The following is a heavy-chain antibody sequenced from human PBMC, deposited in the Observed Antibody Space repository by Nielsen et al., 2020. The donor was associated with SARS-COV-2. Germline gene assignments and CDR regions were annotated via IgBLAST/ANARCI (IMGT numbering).Heavy chain of an antibody. V-gene: IGHV3-30*04. CDR2: ISYDASNK. CDR3: ARESGSGHDY. Sequence: GGSLRLSCAASGFTFSSYAMHWVRQAPGKGREWVAVISYDASNKYYADSVKGRFTISRDNSKNTLYLQMNSLRAEDTAVYYCARESGSGHDYWGQGTLVTVSS. J-gene: IGHJ4*02. CDR1: GFTFSSYA. D-gene: IGHD3-10*01.